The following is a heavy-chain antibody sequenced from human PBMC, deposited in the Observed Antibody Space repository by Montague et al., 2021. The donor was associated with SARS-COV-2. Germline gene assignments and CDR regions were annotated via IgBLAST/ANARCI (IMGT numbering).Heavy chain of an antibody. Sequence: CAISGDSVSSNSAAWNWIRQSPSRGLEWLGRTFYRSKWYNDYALSVKSRITINPDTSKNQFSLQLNSVTPEDTAVYYCARGQQWLGAVYYYYGMDVWGQGTPVTVSS. D-gene: IGHD6-19*01. V-gene: IGHV6-1*01. J-gene: IGHJ6*02. CDR2: TFYRSKWYN. CDR3: ARGQQWLGAVYYYYGMDV. CDR1: GDSVSSNSAA.